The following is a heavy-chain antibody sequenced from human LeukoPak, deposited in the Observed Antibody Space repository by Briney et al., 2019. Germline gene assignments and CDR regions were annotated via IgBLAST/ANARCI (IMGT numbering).Heavy chain of an antibody. CDR1: GGSISSGSYY. CDR2: IYTSGST. D-gene: IGHD3-16*01. J-gene: IGHJ4*02. Sequence: KPSQTLSLTCTVSGGSISSGSYYWSWIRQPAGKGLEWIGRIYTSGSTNYNPSLKSRVTISVDTSKNQFSLKLSSVTAADTAVYYCANSRPGEGGPFDYWGQGTLVTVSS. CDR3: ANSRPGEGGPFDY. V-gene: IGHV4-61*02.